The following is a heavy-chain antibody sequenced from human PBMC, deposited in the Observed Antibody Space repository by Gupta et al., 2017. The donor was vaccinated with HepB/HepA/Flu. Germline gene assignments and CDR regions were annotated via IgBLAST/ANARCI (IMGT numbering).Heavy chain of an antibody. J-gene: IGHJ6*03. V-gene: IGHV3-23*01. CDR2: ISGSGGST. CDR3: AKDDSSGYYYRSQYYYYYYYMDV. CDR1: GFTFSSYA. Sequence: EVQLLESGGGLVQPGGSLRLSCAASGFTFSSYAMSWVRQAPGKGLEWVSAISGSGGSTYYADSVKGRFTTSRDNSKNTLYLQMNSLRAEDTAVYYCAKDDSSGYYYRSQYYYYYYYMDVWGKGTTVTVSS. D-gene: IGHD3-22*01.